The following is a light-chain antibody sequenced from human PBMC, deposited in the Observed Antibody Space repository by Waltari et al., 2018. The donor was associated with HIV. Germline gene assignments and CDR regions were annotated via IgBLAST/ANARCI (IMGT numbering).Light chain of an antibody. J-gene: IGLJ1*01. CDR1: SRDIGIYNY. V-gene: IGLV2-11*01. CDR2: DVT. Sequence: QSALTQPRSVSWSPGHSVTISCTGTSRDIGIYNYVSWYQQHPGKAPKLLISDVTRRPSGVPDRFSGSKSGNTASLTISGLQADDEADYYCCSYAGNFIYVFGTGTKVTVL. CDR3: CSYAGNFIYV.